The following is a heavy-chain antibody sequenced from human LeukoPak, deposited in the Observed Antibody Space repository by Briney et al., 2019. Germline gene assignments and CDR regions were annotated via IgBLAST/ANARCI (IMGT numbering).Heavy chain of an antibody. J-gene: IGHJ4*02. Sequence: SETLSLTCTVSGGSISSSSYYWGWIRPPPGKGLEWIGSIYYSGSTYYNPSPKSRVTISVDTSKNQFSLKLSSVTAADTAVYYCARRNYYDSPWDYWGQGTLVTVSS. CDR3: ARRNYYDSPWDY. D-gene: IGHD3-22*01. V-gene: IGHV4-39*01. CDR2: IYYSGST. CDR1: GGSISSSSYY.